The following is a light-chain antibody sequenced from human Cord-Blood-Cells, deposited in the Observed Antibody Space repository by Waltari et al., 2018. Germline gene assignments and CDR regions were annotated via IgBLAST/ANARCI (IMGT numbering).Light chain of an antibody. J-gene: IGKJ3*01. CDR3: QQYDNLPIT. CDR1: QDISNY. Sequence: DIQMTTSPSSLSASLGYRATIHCQASQDISNYLNWYQQKPGKAPKLLIYYASNLETGVPSRFSGSGSGTDCTFTISSLQPEDIATYYCQQYDNLPITFGPGTKVDIK. CDR2: YAS. V-gene: IGKV1-33*01.